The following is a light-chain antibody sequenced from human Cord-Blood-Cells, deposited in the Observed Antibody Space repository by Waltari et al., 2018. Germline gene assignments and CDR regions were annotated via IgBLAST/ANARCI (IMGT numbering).Light chain of an antibody. J-gene: IGLJ3*02. CDR1: SSDVGGYNY. CDR2: DVS. CDR3: SSYTSSSTNWV. V-gene: IGLV2-14*03. Sequence: QSALTQPASVSGSPGQSITISCTGTSSDVGGYNYVSWYQQHPGKAPKLMIYDVSNRPSGVSNRFSGSQSCNTASLTISGLQAEDEADYYCSSYTSSSTNWVFGGGTKLTVL.